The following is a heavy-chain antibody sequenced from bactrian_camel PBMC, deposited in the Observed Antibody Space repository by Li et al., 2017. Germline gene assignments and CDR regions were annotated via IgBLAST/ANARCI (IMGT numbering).Heavy chain of an antibody. CDR2: IDRDGSA. Sequence: HVQLVESGGGSVQAGGSLKLSCEASGDSYRSACMGWFRQAPGKEREGVAAIDRDGSARYAEVVKGRFTISEDDAKNTVYLQMNSLKPEDTAMYYCAADVNCASEYCGGGVCPIALSDFDYWGQGTQVTVS. D-gene: IGHD7*01. J-gene: IGHJ6*01. V-gene: IGHV3S53*01. CDR3: AADVNCASEYCGGGVCPIALSDFDY. CDR1: GDSYRSAC.